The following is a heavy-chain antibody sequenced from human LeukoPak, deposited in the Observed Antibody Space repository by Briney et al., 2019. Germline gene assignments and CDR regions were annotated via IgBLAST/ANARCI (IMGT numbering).Heavy chain of an antibody. J-gene: IGHJ5*02. CDR2: ISAYNGNT. V-gene: IGHV1-18*01. CDR1: GYTFTSYA. D-gene: IGHD6-19*01. CDR3: ARDMIGYSNGGGTNWFDP. Sequence: ASVKVSCKASGYTFTSYAMHWVRQAPGQGLEWMGWISAYNGNTNYAQKLQGRVTMTTDTSTSTAYMELRSLRSDDTAVYYCARDMIGYSNGGGTNWFDPWGQGTLVTVSS.